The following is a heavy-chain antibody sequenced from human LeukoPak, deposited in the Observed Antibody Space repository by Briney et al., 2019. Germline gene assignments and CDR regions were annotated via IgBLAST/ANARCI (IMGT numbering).Heavy chain of an antibody. D-gene: IGHD3-3*02. CDR2: ISGSGTNT. V-gene: IGHV3-23*01. Sequence: GGSLRLSCAASGFSFRSYAMSWVRQAPGKGLEWVSAISGSGTNTYYADSVKGRFTISRDNSKNTLDLQMNSLRAEDTAVYYCAKANGAIFAVAGYFDYWGQGTLVTVSS. J-gene: IGHJ4*02. CDR1: GFSFRSYA. CDR3: AKANGAIFAVAGYFDY.